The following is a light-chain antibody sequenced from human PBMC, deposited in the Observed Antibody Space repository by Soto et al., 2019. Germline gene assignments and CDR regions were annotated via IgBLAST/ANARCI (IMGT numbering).Light chain of an antibody. CDR2: AAS. CDR3: LQDYNYPLT. V-gene: IGKV1-6*01. Sequence: AIQMTQSPSSLSASVGDRGTITCRASQGIRNDLGWYQQKPGKAPKLLIYAASSLPSGVPSRFSGSGSGTDFTLTISSLQPEDFATYYCLQDYNYPLTFGQGTKVEIK. CDR1: QGIRND. J-gene: IGKJ1*01.